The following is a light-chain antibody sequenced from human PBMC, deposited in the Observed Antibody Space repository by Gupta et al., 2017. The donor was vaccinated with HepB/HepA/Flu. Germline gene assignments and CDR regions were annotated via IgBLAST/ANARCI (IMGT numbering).Light chain of an antibody. CDR3: STWDDSMSGQKI. CDR1: NSNIGNNY. V-gene: IGLV1-47*01. Sequence: QSMLTQPPSASGTPGQGVTISCSGSNSNIGNNYVSWYHQIPGTAHKLLIEMENQRHSGVPDRFSGSTSGTSEYPAISGLRSDDEADEDESTWDDSMSGQKIFGGGTKMTVL. CDR2: MEN. J-gene: IGLJ2*01.